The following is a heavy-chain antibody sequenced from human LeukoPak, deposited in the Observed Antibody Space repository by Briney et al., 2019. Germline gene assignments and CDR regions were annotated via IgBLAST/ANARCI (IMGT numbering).Heavy chain of an antibody. J-gene: IGHJ4*02. CDR2: IYYSGST. CDR1: GGSISSGDYY. V-gene: IGHV4-30-4*08. D-gene: IGHD2-2*02. CDR3: AATYCSSTSCYSDRFDY. Sequence: SETLSLTCTVSGGSISSGDYYWSWIRQHPGKGLEWIGYIYYSGSTYYNPSLKSRVTISVDTSKNQFSLKLSSVTAADTAVYYCAATYCSSTSCYSDRFDYWGQGTLVTVSS.